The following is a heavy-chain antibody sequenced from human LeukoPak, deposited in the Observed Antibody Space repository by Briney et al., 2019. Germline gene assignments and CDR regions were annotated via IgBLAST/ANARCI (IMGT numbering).Heavy chain of an antibody. CDR1: GFTFSSYW. CDR2: INSDGSST. V-gene: IGHV3-74*01. D-gene: IGHD4-17*01. CDR3: ARDPGDYGDYVGWFDP. Sequence: GGSLRLSCAASGFTFSSYWMHWVRQAPGKGLVWVSRINSDGSSTSYADSVKGRFTISGDNAKNTLYLQMDSLRAEDTAVYYCARDPGDYGDYVGWFDPWGQGTLVTVSS. J-gene: IGHJ5*02.